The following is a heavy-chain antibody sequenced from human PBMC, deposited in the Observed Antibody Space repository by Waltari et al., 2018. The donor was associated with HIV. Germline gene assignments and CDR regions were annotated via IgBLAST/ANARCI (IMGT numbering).Heavy chain of an antibody. V-gene: IGHV4-38-2*01. CDR2: ASRSGAT. Sequence: QVQLHESGPGMVKPSETLSLTCAVSGYSISSDYYWGWIRQPPGNGLAGLGSASRSGATYYSPSRKSRVTISLVTSKNQCSLKLNSVAAAYTAVYYCGSGSRRGHSHGIDYWGQGTLVTVSS. D-gene: IGHD5-18*01. CDR3: GSGSRRGHSHGIDY. J-gene: IGHJ4*02. CDR1: GYSISSDYY.